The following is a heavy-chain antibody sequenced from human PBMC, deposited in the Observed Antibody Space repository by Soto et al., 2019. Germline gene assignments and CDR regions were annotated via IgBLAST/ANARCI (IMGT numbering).Heavy chain of an antibody. CDR3: ARGAMANFDY. CDR2: FIAMLGTP. Sequence: SVKVSCKASGGTFGSQGIAWVRQAPGQGLEWMGGFIAMLGTPTYAKKVQGRATITADESLTSSYLELRSLRSEDTAVYFCARGAMANFDYWGQGTVVTVSS. D-gene: IGHD5-18*01. V-gene: IGHV1-69*13. J-gene: IGHJ4*02. CDR1: GGTFGSQG.